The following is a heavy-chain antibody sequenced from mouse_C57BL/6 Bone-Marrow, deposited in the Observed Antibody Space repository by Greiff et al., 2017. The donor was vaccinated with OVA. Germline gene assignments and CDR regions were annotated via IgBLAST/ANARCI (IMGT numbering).Heavy chain of an antibody. CDR1: GYTFTSYW. CDR2: IYPGSGST. V-gene: IGHV1-55*01. CDR3: ARTITTVVAPYYFDY. Sequence: QVQLQQPGAELVKPGASVKMSCKASGYTFTSYWLTWVKQRPGQGLEWIGDIYPGSGSTNYNEKFKSKATLTVDTSSSTAYMQLSSLTSEDSAVYYGARTITTVVAPYYFDYWGQGTTLTVSS. D-gene: IGHD1-1*01. J-gene: IGHJ2*01.